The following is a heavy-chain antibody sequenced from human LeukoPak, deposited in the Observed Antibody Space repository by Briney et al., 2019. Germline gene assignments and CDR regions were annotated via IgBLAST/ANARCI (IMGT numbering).Heavy chain of an antibody. J-gene: IGHJ6*03. CDR1: GGSISSYY. CDR2: IYTSGST. D-gene: IGHD3-10*01. Sequence: PSETLSLTCTVSGGSISSYYWSWIRQPAGKGLEWIGRIYTSGSTNYNPSLKSRVTMSVDTSKNQFSLKLSSVTAADTAVYYCAREVSITMVRGVIISPYYYYYMDVWGKGTTVTISS. V-gene: IGHV4-4*07. CDR3: AREVSITMVRGVIISPYYYYYMDV.